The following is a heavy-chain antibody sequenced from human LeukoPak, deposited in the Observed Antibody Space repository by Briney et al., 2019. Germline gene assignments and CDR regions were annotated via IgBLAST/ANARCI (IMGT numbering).Heavy chain of an antibody. D-gene: IGHD3-10*01. CDR2: ISASGNPM. CDR1: GFTFSNYE. Sequence: PGGSLRLSCAASGFTFSNYEMNWVRQSPGKGLEWISYISASGNPMFYADSVKGRFTISRDNAKNSLYLQMNSLRAEDTVIYYCAKDGGSGILYWGQGTLVTVSS. CDR3: AKDGGSGILY. J-gene: IGHJ4*02. V-gene: IGHV3-48*03.